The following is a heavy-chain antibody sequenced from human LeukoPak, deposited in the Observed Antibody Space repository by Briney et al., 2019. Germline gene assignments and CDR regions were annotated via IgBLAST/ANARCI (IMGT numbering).Heavy chain of an antibody. V-gene: IGHV4-59*01. CDR2: IYYSGST. J-gene: IGHJ3*02. CDR1: GGSISSYY. Sequence: SETLPLTCTVSGGSISSYYWSWIRQPPGKGLEWIGYIYYSGSTNYNPSLKSRVTISVDTSKNQFSLKLSSVTAADTAVYYCARDYRAFDIWGQGTMVTVSS. CDR3: ARDYRAFDI. D-gene: IGHD4-11*01.